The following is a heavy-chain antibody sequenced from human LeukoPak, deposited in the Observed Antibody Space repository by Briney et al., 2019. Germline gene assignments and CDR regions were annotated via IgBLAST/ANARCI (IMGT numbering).Heavy chain of an antibody. CDR2: ISGSGGST. J-gene: IGHJ6*02. D-gene: IGHD5-24*01. V-gene: IGHV3-23*01. CDR3: ASRDKGYYYGMDV. CDR1: GFTFSSYA. Sequence: PGGSLRLSCAASGFTFSSYAMSWVRQAPGKGLEWVSAISGSGGSTYYADSVKGRFSISRDNSKNTLYLQMNSLRAEDTAVYYCASRDKGYYYGMDVWGQGTLVTVSS.